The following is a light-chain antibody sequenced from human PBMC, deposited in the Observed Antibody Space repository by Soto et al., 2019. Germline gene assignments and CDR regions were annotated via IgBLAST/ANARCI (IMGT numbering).Light chain of an antibody. V-gene: IGLV2-8*01. Sequence: QSVLTQPPSASGSPGQSVRISCTGTRRDVGGYNYVAWYQQHPGKAPKLVIYEVTKRPSGVPDRFSGSKSGNTAFLTVSGLQPGDEADYYCSSYVGSDVFVFGTGTKLTVL. J-gene: IGLJ1*01. CDR3: SSYVGSDVFV. CDR2: EVT. CDR1: RRDVGGYNY.